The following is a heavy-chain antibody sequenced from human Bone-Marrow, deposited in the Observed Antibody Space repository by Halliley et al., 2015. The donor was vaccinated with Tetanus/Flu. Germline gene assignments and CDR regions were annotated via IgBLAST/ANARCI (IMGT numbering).Heavy chain of an antibody. Sequence: EWMAWTNIYNGNIRYAQKFQGRVTVTTETSTSTAYMELRSLRSDDTAVYFCARDRGSGVFVHWGQGTLVTVSS. CDR2: TNIYNGNI. D-gene: IGHD1-26*01. CDR3: ARDRGSGVFVH. J-gene: IGHJ4*02. V-gene: IGHV1-18*01.